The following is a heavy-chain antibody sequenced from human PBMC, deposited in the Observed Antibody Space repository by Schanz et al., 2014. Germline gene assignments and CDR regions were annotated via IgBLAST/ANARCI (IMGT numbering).Heavy chain of an antibody. CDR2: IIPILGIA. Sequence: QVQLVQSGAEVKKPGSSVKVSCKASGGTFSTYTISWVRQAPGQGLEWMGSIIPILGIANYAQTFQGRGTITADKSTFTAYRDVSSLRSEDKAVYFCASSGACYSSSWDFDYWGEGTLVTVSS. V-gene: IGHV1-69*02. D-gene: IGHD6-13*01. CDR3: ASSGACYSSSWDFDY. J-gene: IGHJ4*02. CDR1: GGTFSTYT.